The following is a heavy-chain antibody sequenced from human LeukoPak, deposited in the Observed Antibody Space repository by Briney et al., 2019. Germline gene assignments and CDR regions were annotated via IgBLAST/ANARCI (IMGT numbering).Heavy chain of an antibody. CDR3: VRSQLGLDY. CDR1: GFRFSKYW. J-gene: IGHJ4*02. CDR2: IDQDGSEK. V-gene: IGHV3-7*01. D-gene: IGHD2-2*01. Sequence: GGSLRLSCAASGFRFSKYWMSWVRQAPGKGLEWVANIDQDGSEKYYVDSVKGRFTISRDNAENSLYLQMNSLRAEDTAVYYCVRSQLGLDYWGQGILVTVSS.